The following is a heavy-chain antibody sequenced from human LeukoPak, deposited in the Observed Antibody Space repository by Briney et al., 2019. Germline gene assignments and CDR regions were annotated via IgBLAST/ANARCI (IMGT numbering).Heavy chain of an antibody. CDR1: GFSFNSYD. J-gene: IGHJ2*01. Sequence: GGSLRLSCEASGFSFNSYDMHWVRQVTGKGLEWVSAIGTGGDTYYADFVKGRFTISRENAKKSFYLEMNCLRAGDTAVYYCARDRGYDFWSGSFDLWGRGNLVTVSS. CDR2: IGTGGDT. D-gene: IGHD3-3*01. V-gene: IGHV3-13*01. CDR3: ARDRGYDFWSGSFDL.